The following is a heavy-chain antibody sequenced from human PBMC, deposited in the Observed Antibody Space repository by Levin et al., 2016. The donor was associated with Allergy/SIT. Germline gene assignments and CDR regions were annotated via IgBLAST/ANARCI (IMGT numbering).Heavy chain of an antibody. Sequence: GGSLRLSCVGSGFTFRNYAMHWVRQAPGKGLEWLAVASHDVNLQYYADSVKGRFTVSRDNSKSTVSLVISSLRPEDTAVYFCARAAAYYYMDLWGKGTTVTASS. CDR2: ASHDVNLQ. CDR1: GFTFRNYA. CDR3: ARAAAYYYMDL. J-gene: IGHJ6*03. V-gene: IGHV3-30*04.